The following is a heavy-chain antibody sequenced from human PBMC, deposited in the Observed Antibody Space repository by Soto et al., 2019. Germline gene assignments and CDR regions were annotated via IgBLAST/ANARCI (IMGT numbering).Heavy chain of an antibody. V-gene: IGHV4-4*02. D-gene: IGHD3-3*01. CDR2: IYHSGST. Sequence: LSLTCAVSCGSISSSNWCSWVRQPPGTGLEWIGEIYHSGSTNYNPSLKSRVTISVDKSKNQFSLKLSSVTAADTAVYYCARGSRYDFWSGYYVDYYYYYGMDVWGQGTTVTVSS. CDR1: CGSISSSNW. CDR3: ARGSRYDFWSGYYVDYYYYYGMDV. J-gene: IGHJ6*02.